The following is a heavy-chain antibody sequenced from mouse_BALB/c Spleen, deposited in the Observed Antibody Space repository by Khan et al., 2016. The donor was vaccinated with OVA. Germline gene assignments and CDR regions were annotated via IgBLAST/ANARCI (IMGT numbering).Heavy chain of an antibody. Sequence: QVRLQQSGPELVRPGVSVKISCKGSGYTFTDYSMHWVKQSHAKSLEWIGVISTYSVNTNYNQKFKGKATLTVDKSSSTAYMELTRLTSEDSAIYYCAIRDYFDYWGQGTTLTVSS. CDR1: GYTFTDYS. J-gene: IGHJ2*01. CDR3: AIRDYFDY. V-gene: IGHV1S137*01. CDR2: ISTYSVNT.